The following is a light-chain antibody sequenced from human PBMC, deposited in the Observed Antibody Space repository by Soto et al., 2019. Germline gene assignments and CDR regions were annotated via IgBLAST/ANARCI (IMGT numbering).Light chain of an antibody. CDR3: RQYGSSSWT. CDR1: QSISSSY. V-gene: IGKV3-20*01. Sequence: EIVLTQSPGTLSLSPGKRATLSCRASQSISSSYLAWYQQRPGQAPRLLIYGASGRATGIPDRFSGSGSGTEFTLTISRLEPEDFAVYYCRQYGSSSWTFGQGTTGDIK. J-gene: IGKJ1*01. CDR2: GAS.